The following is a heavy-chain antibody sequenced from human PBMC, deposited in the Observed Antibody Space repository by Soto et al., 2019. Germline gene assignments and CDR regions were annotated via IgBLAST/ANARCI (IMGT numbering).Heavy chain of an antibody. Sequence: QLQLQESGPGLVKPSETLSLTCTVSGGSISSSSYYWGWIRQPPGKGLEWIGSIYYSGSTYYNPSLKSRVTISVDPSTNQSSLKLSSVTAADTAVYYCARYGRDGYSALDYFDYWGQGTLVTVSS. V-gene: IGHV4-39*01. CDR3: ARYGRDGYSALDYFDY. J-gene: IGHJ4*02. CDR2: IYYSGST. CDR1: GGSISSSSYY. D-gene: IGHD5-18*01.